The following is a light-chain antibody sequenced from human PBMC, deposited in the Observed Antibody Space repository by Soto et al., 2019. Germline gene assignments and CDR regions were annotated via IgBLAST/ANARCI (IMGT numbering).Light chain of an antibody. J-gene: IGLJ1*01. Sequence: QSALTQPTSVSVSPGQSITISCTGNSNDIGTYDYVSWYQQHPGKAPRLLIHGVRNRPSGISSRFSASKSGLTASLTISVLQAEDEADYYCISFTTTSSYVFGPGTKLTVL. CDR2: GVR. V-gene: IGLV2-14*01. CDR1: SNDIGTYDY. CDR3: ISFTTTSSYV.